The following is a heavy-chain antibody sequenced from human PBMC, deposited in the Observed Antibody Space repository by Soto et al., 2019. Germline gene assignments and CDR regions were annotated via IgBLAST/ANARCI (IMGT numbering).Heavy chain of an antibody. D-gene: IGHD5-18*01. CDR2: ISDDRSNK. CDR3: ARDPPAGGYSYGAFYGMGV. CDR1: GFTFSSDA. J-gene: IGHJ6*02. V-gene: IGHV3-30*03. Sequence: GGSLRLSCAASGFTFSSDAMHWVRQAPGKGLEWVAVISDDRSNKYYSDSVKGRFTISRDNSKNTLYLQMNSLRPEDSAVYYCARDPPAGGYSYGAFYGMGVWGQGTTVTVSS.